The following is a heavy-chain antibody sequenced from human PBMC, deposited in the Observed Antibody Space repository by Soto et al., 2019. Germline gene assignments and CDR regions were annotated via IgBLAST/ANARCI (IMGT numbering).Heavy chain of an antibody. D-gene: IGHD3-9*01. CDR2: IYPGDSDT. Sequence: PGESLKISCKGSGYSFTSYWIGWVRQMPGKGLEWMGIIYPGDSDTRYSPSFQGQVTISADKSISTAYLQWSSLKASDTAMYYCARYPVGYFEDYYGMDVWGQGTTVTVSS. J-gene: IGHJ6*02. CDR3: ARYPVGYFEDYYGMDV. CDR1: GYSFTSYW. V-gene: IGHV5-51*01.